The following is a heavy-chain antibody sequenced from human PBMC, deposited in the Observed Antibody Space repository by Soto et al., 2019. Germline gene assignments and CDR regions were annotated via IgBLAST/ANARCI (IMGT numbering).Heavy chain of an antibody. V-gene: IGHV1-69*06. J-gene: IGHJ1*01. CDR3: GRRDTSGFLRYSYN. CDR1: GGTLSRFISYP. D-gene: IGHD3-22*01. Sequence: XSVEVSCKASGGTLSRFISYPINWVRQAPGQALEWIGGIVPNIGTVNYAQKFQGRLTITADKSTGTAYMELSNLRSEDTALYYRGRRDTSGFLRYSYNWGQGALVTVSS. CDR2: IVPNIGTV.